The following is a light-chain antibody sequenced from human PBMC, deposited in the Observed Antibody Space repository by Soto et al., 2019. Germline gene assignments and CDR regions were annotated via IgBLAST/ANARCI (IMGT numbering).Light chain of an antibody. J-gene: IGKJ4*01. CDR1: QSVRSN. CDR3: QQYNEWPPLT. V-gene: IGKV3-15*01. Sequence: EIVMTQSPATLSVSPGERVTLSCRASQSVRSNLAWYQQRPGQGPRLLIFGASTRATGIPARFSGSGSATEFTLTISSLQSEDFAVYFGQQYNEWPPLTFGGGTKVDIK. CDR2: GAS.